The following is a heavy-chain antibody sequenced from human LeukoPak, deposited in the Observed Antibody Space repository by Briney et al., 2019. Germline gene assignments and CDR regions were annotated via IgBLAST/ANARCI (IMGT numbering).Heavy chain of an antibody. V-gene: IGHV3-48*01. Sequence: AGGSLRLSCAASGFTFSSYSMNWVRQAPGKGLEWVSYISSSSSTIYYADSVKGRFTISRDNSKNTLYLQMNSLRAEDTAVYYCAKVPVYGSGPGRSRYYYYYMDVWGKGTTVTVSS. CDR1: GFTFSSYS. CDR2: ISSSSSTI. D-gene: IGHD3-10*01. CDR3: AKVPVYGSGPGRSRYYYYYMDV. J-gene: IGHJ6*03.